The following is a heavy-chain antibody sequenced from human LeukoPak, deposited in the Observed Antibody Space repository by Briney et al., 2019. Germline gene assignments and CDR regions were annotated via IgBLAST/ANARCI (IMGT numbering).Heavy chain of an antibody. D-gene: IGHD3-22*01. Sequence: PSETLSLTCAVYGGSFSGYFWSWIRKPPGKGLEWIGEINRSGSTNYNPSLKSRVTISVDTSKNQFSLKLSPVTAADTAVYYCARTLDSRRYIVRRPYSMDVWGQGTTVTVSS. CDR1: GGSFSGYF. J-gene: IGHJ6*02. CDR2: INRSGST. CDR3: ARTLDSRRYIVRRPYSMDV. V-gene: IGHV4-34*01.